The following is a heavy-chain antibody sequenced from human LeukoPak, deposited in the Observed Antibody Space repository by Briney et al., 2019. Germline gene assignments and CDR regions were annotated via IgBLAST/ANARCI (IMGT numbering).Heavy chain of an antibody. J-gene: IGHJ3*02. D-gene: IGHD2-21*01. CDR3: ARAYCGGDCYYRAFYI. V-gene: IGHV4-34*01. CDR1: GGSLSGYY. Sequence: PSETLSLTCAVYGGSLSGYYWSWIRQPPGKGLDWIGEINHSGSTNYNPSLKSRVTISVDTSKNQFSLKLSSVTAADTAVYYCARAYCGGDCYYRAFYIWGQGTMVTVSS. CDR2: INHSGST.